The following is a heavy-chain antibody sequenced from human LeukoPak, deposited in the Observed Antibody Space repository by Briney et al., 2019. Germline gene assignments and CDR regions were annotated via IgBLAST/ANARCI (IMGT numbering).Heavy chain of an antibody. CDR1: GFTFSSYS. Sequence: GRSLRLSCAASGFTFSSYSMNWVRQAPGKGLEWVSSISSSSSYIYYADPVKGRFTISRDNAKNSLYLQMNSLRAEDTAVYYCARDFRLLAAAGEPVFDYWGQGTLVTVSS. CDR3: ARDFRLLAAAGEPVFDY. J-gene: IGHJ4*02. D-gene: IGHD6-13*01. CDR2: ISSSSSYI. V-gene: IGHV3-21*01.